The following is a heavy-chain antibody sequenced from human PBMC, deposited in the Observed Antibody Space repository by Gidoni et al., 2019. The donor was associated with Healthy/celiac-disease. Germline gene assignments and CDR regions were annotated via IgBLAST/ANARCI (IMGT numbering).Heavy chain of an antibody. V-gene: IGHV4-31*03. J-gene: IGHJ1*01. D-gene: IGHD3-16*02. CDR2: LYYSGST. Sequence: QVQLQESGPGLVKPSQTLSLTCTVSGGSISSGGYYWSWIRQHPGKGLEWSGYLYYSGSTYYNPSLKSRVTISVDTSKNQFSLKLSSVTAADTAVYYCARGGDYVWGSYRYTQEYFQHWGQGTLVTVSS. CDR1: GGSISSGGYY. CDR3: ARGGDYVWGSYRYTQEYFQH.